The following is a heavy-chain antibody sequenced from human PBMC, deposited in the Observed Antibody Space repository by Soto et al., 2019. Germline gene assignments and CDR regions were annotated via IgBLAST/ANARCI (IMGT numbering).Heavy chain of an antibody. D-gene: IGHD1-26*01. CDR3: VRENEMAGATSAFEY. J-gene: IGHJ4*02. V-gene: IGHV3-21*06. CDR1: GFRFNSYS. CDR2: IDARSNYI. Sequence: GGSLRLSCEASGFRFNSYSMNWVRQAPQKGLEWVSLIDARSNYIYYADSVKGRFTISRDNARNSLYLQMDSLRVEDTAVYYCVRENEMAGATSAFEYWGQGTPVTV.